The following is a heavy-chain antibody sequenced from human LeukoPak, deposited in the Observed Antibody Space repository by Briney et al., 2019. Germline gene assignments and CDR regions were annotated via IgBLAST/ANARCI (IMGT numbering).Heavy chain of an antibody. CDR1: GFTFSDYY. J-gene: IGHJ4*02. D-gene: IGHD3-10*01. CDR3: ASYGSGSYSLDY. Sequence: GGSLRLSCAASGFTFSDYYMSWIRQAPGKGLEWVSCISSSSSYTNYADSVKGRFTISRDNAKNSLYLQMNSLRAEDTAVYYCASYGSGSYSLDYWGQGTLVTVSS. CDR2: ISSSSSYT. V-gene: IGHV3-11*06.